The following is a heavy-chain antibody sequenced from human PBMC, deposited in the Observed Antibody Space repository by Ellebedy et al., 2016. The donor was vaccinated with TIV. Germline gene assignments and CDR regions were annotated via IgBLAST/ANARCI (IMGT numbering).Heavy chain of an antibody. CDR1: GYTFTDFD. Sequence: AASVKVSCKASGYTFTDFDVSWVRQATGQGLEWMGWMKPKSGNTVYAQKFQGRVTMTRNTSITTAYLELSSLRSEDTAVYYCALSPISSSFWGQGTLVTVSS. CDR3: ALSPISSSF. J-gene: IGHJ4*02. V-gene: IGHV1-8*01. D-gene: IGHD3-16*01. CDR2: MKPKSGNT.